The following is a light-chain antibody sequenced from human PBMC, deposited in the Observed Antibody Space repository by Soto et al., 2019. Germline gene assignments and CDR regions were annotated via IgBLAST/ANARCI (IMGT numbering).Light chain of an antibody. Sequence: AYVGDLVTIPCRASLPISSYLNWYQQKSGKAPKLLISAASSLQSGVPSRFSGSGSGTDFTLTISSLQPEDFATYYCLHDYNYPWTFGQGTKVDIK. CDR1: LPISSY. V-gene: IGKV1-6*01. CDR2: AAS. CDR3: LHDYNYPWT. J-gene: IGKJ1*01.